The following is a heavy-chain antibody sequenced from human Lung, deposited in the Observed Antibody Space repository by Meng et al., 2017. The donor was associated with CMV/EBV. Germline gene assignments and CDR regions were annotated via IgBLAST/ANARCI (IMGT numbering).Heavy chain of an antibody. D-gene: IGHD3-3*01. Sequence: GESLKISCAASGFTFSSYWMSWVRQAPGKGLEWVANIKQDGSEKYYVDSVKGRFTISRDNAKNSLYLQMNSLGAEDTAVYYCAREPGDRYDFWSGYAFDIWGQGXMVTFSS. CDR2: IKQDGSEK. CDR3: AREPGDRYDFWSGYAFDI. J-gene: IGHJ3*02. CDR1: GFTFSSYW. V-gene: IGHV3-7*01.